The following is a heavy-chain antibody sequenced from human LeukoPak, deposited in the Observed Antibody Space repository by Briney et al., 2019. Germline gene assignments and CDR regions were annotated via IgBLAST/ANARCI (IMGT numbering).Heavy chain of an antibody. J-gene: IGHJ4*02. CDR3: AREKTTQSGYYYY. V-gene: IGHV1-2*02. Sequence: ASVKVSCKASGYTFTGYYIHWVGQAPGQGLEWMGWINPNTGGTNNAQKFQGRVTMTRDTSISTAYMELSRLRSDDTALYYCAREKTTQSGYYYYWGQGTLVTVSS. D-gene: IGHD3-22*01. CDR2: INPNTGGT. CDR1: GYTFTGYY.